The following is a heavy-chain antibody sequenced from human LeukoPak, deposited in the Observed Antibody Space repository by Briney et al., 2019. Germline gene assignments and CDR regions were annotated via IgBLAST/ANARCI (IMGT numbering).Heavy chain of an antibody. CDR3: ARILGGYSYGSFDY. Sequence: SKSGPTLVNPTPTLTLTCTFSGFSLSTSGMCVSWIRQPPGKALEWLALIDWDDDKYYSTSLKTRLTISKDTSKNQVVLTMTNMDPVVTATYYCARILGGYSYGSFDYWGQGTLVTVSS. D-gene: IGHD5-18*01. CDR1: GFSLSTSGMC. J-gene: IGHJ4*02. V-gene: IGHV2-70*01. CDR2: IDWDDDK.